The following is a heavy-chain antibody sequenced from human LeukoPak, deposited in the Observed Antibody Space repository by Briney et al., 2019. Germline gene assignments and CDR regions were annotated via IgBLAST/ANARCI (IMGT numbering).Heavy chain of an antibody. CDR1: GGSISSYY. Sequence: SETLSLTCTVSGGSISSYYWSWIRQPAGKGLEWIGRIYSGGSTNYNPSLKSRVTISVDTSKNQFSLKLSSVTAADTAVYYCAGGIAAAGFENWGQGTLVTVSS. CDR3: AGGIAAAGFEN. CDR2: IYSGGST. D-gene: IGHD6-13*01. J-gene: IGHJ4*02. V-gene: IGHV4-4*07.